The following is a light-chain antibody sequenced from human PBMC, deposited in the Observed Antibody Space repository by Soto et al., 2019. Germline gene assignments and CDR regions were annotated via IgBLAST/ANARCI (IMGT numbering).Light chain of an antibody. CDR2: GNS. V-gene: IGLV1-40*01. CDR1: SSNIGAGYD. CDR3: QSYDSSLSGVV. J-gene: IGLJ2*01. Sequence: QPVLTQPPSVSGAPGQRVTISCTGSSSNIGAGYDVHWYQQLPGTAPKLLIYGNSNRPSGVPDRFSGSKSGTSASLAITGLQAEDEADDYGQSYDSSLSGVVFGGGTK.